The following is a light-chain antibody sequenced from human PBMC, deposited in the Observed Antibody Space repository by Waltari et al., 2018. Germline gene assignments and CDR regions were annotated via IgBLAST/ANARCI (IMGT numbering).Light chain of an antibody. CDR3: SSYTSDTTHVV. CDR1: STDIGSLGL. CDR2: DVT. Sequence: QSALTQPASVSGSPGQSITISCTGTSTDIGSLGLVSWYQQHPGRAPTLVIYDVTTRPSETSDRFFGSKSGNTASLTISGLLAEDEADYYCSSYTSDTTHVVFGGGTKLTVL. J-gene: IGLJ2*01. V-gene: IGLV2-23*02.